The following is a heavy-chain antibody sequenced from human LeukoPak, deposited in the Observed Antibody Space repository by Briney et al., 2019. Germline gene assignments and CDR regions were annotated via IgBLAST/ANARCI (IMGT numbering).Heavy chain of an antibody. CDR3: AREAYGGNSIDVDY. V-gene: IGHV4-59*12. CDR1: GGSISSYY. Sequence: SETLSLTCTVSGGSISSYYWSWIRQPPGKELEWSGYIYYSGSTNYKSSLKSRVTISVDTSKNQFSLKLSSVTPAATAVDYCAREAYGGNSIDVDYWGQGTLVTVSS. J-gene: IGHJ4*02. CDR2: IYYSGST. D-gene: IGHD4-23*01.